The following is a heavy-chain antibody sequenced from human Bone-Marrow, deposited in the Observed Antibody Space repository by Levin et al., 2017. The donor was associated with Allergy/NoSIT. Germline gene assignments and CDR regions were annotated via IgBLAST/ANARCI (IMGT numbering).Heavy chain of an antibody. CDR1: GFTFSSYW. V-gene: IGHV3-7*01. J-gene: IGHJ5*02. CDR2: IKQDGSEK. CDR3: ARDTYYDFWSGSGWFDP. D-gene: IGHD3-3*01. Sequence: GESLKISCAASGFTFSSYWMSWVRQAPGKGLEWVANIKQDGSEKYYVDSVKGRFTISRDNAKNSLYLQMNSLRAEDTAVYYCARDTYYDFWSGSGWFDPWGQGTLVTVSS.